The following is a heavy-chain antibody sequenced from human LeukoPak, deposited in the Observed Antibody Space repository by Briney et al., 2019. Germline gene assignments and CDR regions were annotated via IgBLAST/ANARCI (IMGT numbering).Heavy chain of an antibody. D-gene: IGHD2-15*01. V-gene: IGHV3-23*01. J-gene: IGHJ3*02. Sequence: GGSLRLSCAASGFTFSSYAMSWVRQAPGKGLERVSAISGSGGSTYYADSVKGRFTISRDNSKNTLYLQMNSLRAEDTAVYYCAKEYCSGGSCPKDDAFDIWGQGTMVTVSS. CDR3: AKEYCSGGSCPKDDAFDI. CDR1: GFTFSSYA. CDR2: ISGSGGST.